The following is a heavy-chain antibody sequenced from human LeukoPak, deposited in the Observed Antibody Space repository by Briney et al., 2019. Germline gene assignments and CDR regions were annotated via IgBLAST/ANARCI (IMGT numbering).Heavy chain of an antibody. CDR2: INPASGDT. CDR1: GYPFTGYY. D-gene: IGHD3-10*01. V-gene: IGHV1-2*02. J-gene: IGHJ4*02. Sequence: ASVKVSCKASGYPFTGYYIHWVRQAPGQGLEWMGYINPASGDTYYAQKFQGRVTMTRDTSIGTAYMDLSSLRSDDTAVYYCARDLRGLGDFFDYWGQGTLATVSS. CDR3: ARDLRGLGDFFDY.